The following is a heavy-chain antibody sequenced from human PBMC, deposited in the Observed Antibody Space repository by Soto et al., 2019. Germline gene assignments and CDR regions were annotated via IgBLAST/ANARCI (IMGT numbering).Heavy chain of an antibody. Sequence: QVQLVQSGAEVRQPASSVKVSCKTYGGTFSSYTISWVRQAPGQGLEWMGGIVPIVGTTTYAQKFQGRVTITAHEATSTAYMQLSSLRSDDTAVSYFVRVAAIPRYPDHWGQRLLVTVS. CDR1: GGTFSSYT. D-gene: IGHD6-25*01. CDR3: VRVAAIPRYPDH. CDR2: IVPIVGTT. J-gene: IGHJ1*01. V-gene: IGHV1-69*12.